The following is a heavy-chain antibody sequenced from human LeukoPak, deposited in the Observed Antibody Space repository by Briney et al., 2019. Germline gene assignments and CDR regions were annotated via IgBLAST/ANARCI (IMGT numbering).Heavy chain of an antibody. V-gene: IGHV4-59*01. CDR1: GGSISSYY. D-gene: IGHD2-21*01. J-gene: IGHJ4*02. Sequence: PSETLSLTCTASGGSISSYYWSWIRQPPGKGLEWIGYIYYSGSTNYNPSLKSRVTISVDTSKNQFSLKLSSVTAADTAVYYCARDPGFLDYWGQGTLVTVSS. CDR3: ARDPGFLDY. CDR2: IYYSGST.